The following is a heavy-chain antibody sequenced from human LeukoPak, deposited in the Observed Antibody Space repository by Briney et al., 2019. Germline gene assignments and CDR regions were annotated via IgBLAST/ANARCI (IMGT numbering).Heavy chain of an antibody. D-gene: IGHD3-10*01. Sequence: PSETLSLTCAVYGGSFSGYYWSWIRQPPGKGLEWIGEINHSGSTNYNPSLKSRVTISVDTSKNQFSLKLSSVTAADTAVYYCAGSEGVIDYWGQGTLVTVSS. CDR1: GGSFSGYY. J-gene: IGHJ4*02. V-gene: IGHV4-34*01. CDR3: AGSEGVIDY. CDR2: INHSGST.